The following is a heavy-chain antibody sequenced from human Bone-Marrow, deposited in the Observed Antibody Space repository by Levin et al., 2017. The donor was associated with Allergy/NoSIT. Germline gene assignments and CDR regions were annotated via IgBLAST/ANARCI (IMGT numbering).Heavy chain of an antibody. D-gene: IGHD3-3*01. CDR1: GCTFINFA. Sequence: GESLKISCKASGCTFINFAISWVRQAPGQGLEWMGWISGNNVNTNYAERLQGRVSMTTDTSTSTAYMELTSLRSDDTAVYYCARAEWTTPSGVDYWGQGTRVTVSS. CDR2: ISGNNVNT. V-gene: IGHV1-18*01. J-gene: IGHJ4*02. CDR3: ARAEWTTPSGVDY.